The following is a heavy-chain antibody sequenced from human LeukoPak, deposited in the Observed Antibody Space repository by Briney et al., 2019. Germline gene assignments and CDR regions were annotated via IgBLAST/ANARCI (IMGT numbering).Heavy chain of an antibody. CDR2: ISSSGSTI. D-gene: IGHD3-22*01. CDR3: ARYYDSSGYYYFDY. V-gene: IGHV3-11*01. Sequence: GGSLRLSCAASGFTFNDYYMSWIRQAPGRGLEWVSYISSSGSTIYYADSVEGRFTISRDNAKDSLYLHMDSLRAEDTAGYYCARYYDSSGYYYFDYWGQGTLVTVSS. J-gene: IGHJ4*02. CDR1: GFTFNDYY.